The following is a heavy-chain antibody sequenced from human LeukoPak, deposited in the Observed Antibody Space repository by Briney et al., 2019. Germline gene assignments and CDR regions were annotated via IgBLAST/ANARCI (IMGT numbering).Heavy chain of an antibody. CDR3: TNSDDYGDY. V-gene: IGHV3-30*04. CDR2: IASDDTDR. Sequence: GGSLRLSCAASGFIFGDYAMHWVRQAPGKGLEWVAAIASDDTDRYYIDSVKGRSTISRDDSKNTLYLHMTSLRAEDTAVYYCTNSDDYGDYWGQGTLVTVSS. CDR1: GFIFGDYA. J-gene: IGHJ4*02.